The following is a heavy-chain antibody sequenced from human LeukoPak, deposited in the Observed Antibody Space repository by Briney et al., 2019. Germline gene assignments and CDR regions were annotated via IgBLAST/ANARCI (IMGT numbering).Heavy chain of an antibody. J-gene: IGHJ4*02. Sequence: SVKVSCKASGGTFSSYAIIWVRQAPGQGLEWMGRIIPILGIANYAQKFQGRVTITADKSTSTAYMELSSLRSEDTAVYYCARDAPITMVRGVIIAGFDYWGQGTLVTVSS. CDR2: IIPILGIA. CDR1: GGTFSSYA. CDR3: ARDAPITMVRGVIIAGFDY. V-gene: IGHV1-69*04. D-gene: IGHD3-10*01.